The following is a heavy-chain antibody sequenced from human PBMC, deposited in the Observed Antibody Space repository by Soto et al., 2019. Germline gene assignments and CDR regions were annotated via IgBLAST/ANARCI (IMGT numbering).Heavy chain of an antibody. D-gene: IGHD6-19*01. Sequence: EVQLVESGGGLVQPGGSLKVSCAASGFTFSDSAMHWVRQASGKGLEWVGRIRGKTNSYATTYAASLKGRFTISRDDSKSNTYLQMNSLKAEDTAVYYCTSAAVASYWGQGTLVTVSS. CDR3: TSAAVASY. CDR2: IRGKTNSYAT. J-gene: IGHJ4*02. CDR1: GFTFSDSA. V-gene: IGHV3-73*02.